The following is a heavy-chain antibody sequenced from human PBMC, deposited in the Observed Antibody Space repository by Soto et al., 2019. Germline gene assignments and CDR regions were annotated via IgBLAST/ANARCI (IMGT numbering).Heavy chain of an antibody. J-gene: IGHJ5*02. D-gene: IGHD6-13*01. CDR2: IIPIFGTA. CDR1: GGTFSSYA. V-gene: IGHV1-69*01. CDR3: ARSRIVMGYSSSWYREDGWFDP. Sequence: QVQLVQSGAEVKKPGSSVKVSCKASGGTFSSYAISWVRQAPGQGLEWMGGIIPIFGTANYAQKFQGRVTITADDSTSTDYMELSSLRSEDTAVYYCARSRIVMGYSSSWYREDGWFDPWGQGTLVTVSS.